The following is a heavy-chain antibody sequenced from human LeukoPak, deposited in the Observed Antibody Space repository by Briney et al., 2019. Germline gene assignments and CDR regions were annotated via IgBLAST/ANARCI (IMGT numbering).Heavy chain of an antibody. V-gene: IGHV3-21*01. Sequence: GGSLRLSCAASGSTFSDYSMHWVRQAPGKGLEWVSSISSGSTYKYSADSLKGRFTISRDNAKNSLYLQMNSLRAEDSAVYYCTRGPTLIGVAGTWPLDYWGQGTLVTVSS. CDR3: TRGPTLIGVAGTWPLDY. CDR2: ISSGSTYK. CDR1: GSTFSDYS. D-gene: IGHD6-19*01. J-gene: IGHJ4*02.